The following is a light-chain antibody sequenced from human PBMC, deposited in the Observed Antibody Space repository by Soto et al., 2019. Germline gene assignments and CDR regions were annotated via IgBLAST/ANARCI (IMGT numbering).Light chain of an antibody. V-gene: IGKV4-1*01. CDR2: LAV. J-gene: IGKJ3*01. CDR3: YQYYSAPGT. CDR1: QSILYISNNKTY. Sequence: DIVMTQSPDSLAVSLGERATINCKSSQSILYISNNKTYLAWYQQNPGQSLKLRIYLAVTRETGVSERFIGGVSGADTALYYSGIQAEGVAEYYYYQYYSAPGTFAPGTKLDIK.